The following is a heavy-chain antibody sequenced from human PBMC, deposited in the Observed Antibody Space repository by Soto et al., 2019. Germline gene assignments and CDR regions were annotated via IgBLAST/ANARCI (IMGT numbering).Heavy chain of an antibody. V-gene: IGHV1-18*01. Sequence: ASVKVSCKASGYTFTSYDINWVRQATGQGLEWMGWSSTYSDDTNYAQKLQGRVTMTTDTSTSTAYMELRSLTSDDTAMYYCARVGYGSSFTDFWGQGTLVTVSS. J-gene: IGHJ4*02. CDR2: SSTYSDDT. CDR3: ARVGYGSSFTDF. CDR1: GYTFTSYD. D-gene: IGHD6-19*01.